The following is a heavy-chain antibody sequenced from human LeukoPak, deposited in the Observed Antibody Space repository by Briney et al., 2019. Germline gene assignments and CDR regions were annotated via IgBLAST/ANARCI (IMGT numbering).Heavy chain of an antibody. V-gene: IGHV3-7*01. J-gene: IGHJ6*03. CDR1: GFTFSNYW. CDR3: ARSITMIVVDPLFYMDV. Sequence: GGSLRLSCTASGFTFSNYWMSWVRQAPGKGLEWVANIKQDGSEKYYVDSVKGRFTISRDNAKNSLYLQMNSLRAEDTAVYYCARSITMIVVDPLFYMDVWGKGTTVTVSS. CDR2: IKQDGSEK. D-gene: IGHD3-22*01.